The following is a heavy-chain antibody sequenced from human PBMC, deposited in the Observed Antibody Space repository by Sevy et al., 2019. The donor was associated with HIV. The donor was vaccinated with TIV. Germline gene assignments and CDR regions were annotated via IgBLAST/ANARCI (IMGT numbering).Heavy chain of an antibody. J-gene: IGHJ3*02. V-gene: IGHV3-13*01. D-gene: IGHD2-15*01. CDR2: IGTAGDT. CDR3: ARVRRYCSGGSCYLDDAFDI. Sequence: GGSLRLSCAASGFTFSSYDMHWVRQATGKGLEWVSAIGTAGDTYYAGSVKGRFTISRENAKNSLYLQMNSLRAGDTAVYYCARVRRYCSGGSCYLDDAFDIWGQGTMVTVSS. CDR1: GFTFSSYD.